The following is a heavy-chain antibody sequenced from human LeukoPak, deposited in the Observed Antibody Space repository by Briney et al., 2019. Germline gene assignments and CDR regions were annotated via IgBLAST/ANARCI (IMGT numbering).Heavy chain of an antibody. V-gene: IGHV3-30-3*01. CDR1: GFTFSSYW. Sequence: GGSLRLSCAASGFTFSSYWMNWVRQAPGKGLEWVAVITSDGTNEYYADAVKGRFTISRDNSKTTLYLHMNSLRVEDTAVYYCARSNGWYLDYWGQGTLVTVSS. CDR3: ARSNGWYLDY. J-gene: IGHJ4*02. CDR2: ITSDGTNE. D-gene: IGHD6-19*01.